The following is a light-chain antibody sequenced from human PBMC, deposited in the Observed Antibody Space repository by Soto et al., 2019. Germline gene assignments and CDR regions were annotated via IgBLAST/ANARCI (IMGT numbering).Light chain of an antibody. CDR3: QQSYSAPPLT. CDR2: GAS. Sequence: DIQMTQSPSSLSASVGDRVTITCRASQNIDIFLNWYHQKPGRAPNLLIYGASTLQNRVPSRFSGSGSGTDFSLTISSLQPEDFGTYYCQQSYSAPPLTFGAGTKLDIK. V-gene: IGKV1-39*01. CDR1: QNIDIF. J-gene: IGKJ4*01.